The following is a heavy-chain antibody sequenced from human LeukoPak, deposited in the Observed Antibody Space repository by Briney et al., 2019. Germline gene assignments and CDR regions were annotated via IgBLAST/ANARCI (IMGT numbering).Heavy chain of an antibody. J-gene: IGHJ4*02. CDR1: GFTFSSYA. D-gene: IGHD3-3*01. V-gene: IGHV3-23*01. CDR2: ISGSGGSA. CDR3: AKATGDFWSGYYTGNFDY. Sequence: PGGSLRLSCAASGFTFSSYAVSWVRQAPGKGLEWVSAISGSGGSAYYADSVKGRFTISRDNSKNTLYLQMNSLRAEDTAVYYCAKATGDFWSGYYTGNFDYWGQGTLVTVSS.